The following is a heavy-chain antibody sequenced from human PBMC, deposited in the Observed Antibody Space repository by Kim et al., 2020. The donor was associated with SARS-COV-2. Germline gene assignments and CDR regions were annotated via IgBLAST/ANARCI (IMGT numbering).Heavy chain of an antibody. CDR2: IYHTGSTT. J-gene: IGHJ3*01. V-gene: IGHV4-59*12. CDR3: ARDGSSMLVDAS. Sequence: SETLSLTCAVSGGSFSSYYWSWIRQPPGKGLEWIGYIYHTGSTTNYTPPLKRRVTMSEDTTKNQFFLQMSVVTADDTAVYYCARDGSSMLVDAS. D-gene: IGHD3-10*02. CDR1: GGSFSSYY.